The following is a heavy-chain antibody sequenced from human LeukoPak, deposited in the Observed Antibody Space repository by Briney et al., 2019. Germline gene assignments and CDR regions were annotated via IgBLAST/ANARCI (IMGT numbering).Heavy chain of an antibody. J-gene: IGHJ5*02. D-gene: IGHD6-13*01. CDR1: GFTFSSYG. CDR3: ARERIAAAGTRVDP. CDR2: IWYDGSNK. V-gene: IGHV3-33*01. Sequence: GGSLRLSCAASGFTFSSYGRHWVRQAPGKGLEGVAVIWYDGSNKYYADSVKGRFTISRDNSKNTLYLQMNSLRAEDTAVYYCARERIAAAGTRVDPWGQGTLVTVSS.